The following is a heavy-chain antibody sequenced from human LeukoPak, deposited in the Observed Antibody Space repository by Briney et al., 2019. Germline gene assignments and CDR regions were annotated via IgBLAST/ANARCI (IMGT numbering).Heavy chain of an antibody. Sequence: SETLSLTCTVSGGSISSYYWSWIRQPPGKGLEWIGYIYYSGSTNYNPSLKSRVTMSVDTSKNQFSLKLSSVTAADTAVYYCARGAAGVFDYWGQGTLVTVSS. CDR3: ARGAAGVFDY. CDR1: GGSISSYY. D-gene: IGHD6-13*01. V-gene: IGHV4-59*01. J-gene: IGHJ4*02. CDR2: IYYSGST.